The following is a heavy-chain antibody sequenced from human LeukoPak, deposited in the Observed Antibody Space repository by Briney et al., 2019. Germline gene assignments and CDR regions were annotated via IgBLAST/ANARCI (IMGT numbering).Heavy chain of an antibody. D-gene: IGHD6-19*01. Sequence: KSGGSLRLSCAASGFTFSSYSVNWVRQAPGKGLEWVSSISSSSSYIYYADSVKGRFTISRDNAKNSLYLQMNSLRAEDTAVYYCARDPAIAVAGTGNYWGQGTLVTVSS. J-gene: IGHJ4*02. CDR2: ISSSSSYI. V-gene: IGHV3-21*01. CDR1: GFTFSSYS. CDR3: ARDPAIAVAGTGNY.